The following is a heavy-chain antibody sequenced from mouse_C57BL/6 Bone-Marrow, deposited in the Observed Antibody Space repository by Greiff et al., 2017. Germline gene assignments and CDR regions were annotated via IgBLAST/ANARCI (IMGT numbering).Heavy chain of an antibody. J-gene: IGHJ2*01. CDR2: IHPNSGST. CDR1: GYTFTSYW. Sequence: QVQLQQPGAELVKPGASVKLSCKASGYTFTSYWMHWVKQRPGQGLEWIGMIHPNSGSTNYNEKFKSKATLTVDKSSSTAYMQLSILTSEDSAVYYCARGTVFFDYWGQGTTLTVSS. CDR3: ARGTVFFDY. D-gene: IGHD3-3*01. V-gene: IGHV1-64*01.